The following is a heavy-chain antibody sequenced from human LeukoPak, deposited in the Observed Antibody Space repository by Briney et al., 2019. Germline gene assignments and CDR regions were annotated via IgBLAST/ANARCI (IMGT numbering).Heavy chain of an antibody. Sequence: SETLSLTCTVSGDSISSGSYLWGWIRLPPGKGLEWIGDYYYNGVTSYNPSLKSRVTISVDTSTNQFSLILTSVTAADTAVYYCARRQYGSSRADHWGQGTLVTVSS. D-gene: IGHD6-13*01. J-gene: IGHJ4*02. CDR3: ARRQYGSSRADH. V-gene: IGHV4-39*01. CDR1: GDSISSGSYL. CDR2: YYYNGVT.